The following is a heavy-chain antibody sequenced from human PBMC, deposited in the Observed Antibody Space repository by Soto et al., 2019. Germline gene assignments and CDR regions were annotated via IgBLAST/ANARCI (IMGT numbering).Heavy chain of an antibody. CDR3: AQSITIFGGIDY. J-gene: IGHJ4*02. CDR2: ISYDGSNK. Sequence: QVQLVESGGGVVQPGRSLRLSCAASGFTFSSYAMHWVRQAPGKGLEWVAVISYDGSNKYYADSVKGRFTISRDNSKNTLYLQMNSLRAEDTAVYYCAQSITIFGGIDYWGQGTLVTVSS. CDR1: GFTFSSYA. V-gene: IGHV3-30-3*01. D-gene: IGHD3-3*01.